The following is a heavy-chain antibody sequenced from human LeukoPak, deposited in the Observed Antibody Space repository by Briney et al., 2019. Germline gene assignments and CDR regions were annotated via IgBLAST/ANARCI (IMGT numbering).Heavy chain of an antibody. D-gene: IGHD7-27*01. CDR2: INHSGTST. CDR3: ARRGNWANYHHYYYMDV. V-gene: IGHV4-34*01. J-gene: IGHJ6*03. Sequence: PSETLSLTCAVYGGSFSDYHWNWIRQPPGKGPEWIGEINHSGTSTNYNPSLKSRVTISVDTSKNQFSLKLTSVSAADTAVYYCARRGNWANYHHYYYMDVWGKGTTVTISS. CDR1: GGSFSDYH.